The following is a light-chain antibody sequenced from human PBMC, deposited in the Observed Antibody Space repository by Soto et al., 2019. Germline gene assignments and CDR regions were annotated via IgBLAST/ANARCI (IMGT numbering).Light chain of an antibody. V-gene: IGKV1-5*03. CDR2: RAS. J-gene: IGKJ2*02. CDR3: QEYDGHCT. CDR1: QSISSR. Sequence: DIQMTQSPSTLSASVGDRVTITCRASQSISSRLAWYQQKPGKAPKLLIYRASTLESGVPSRFSGSGSGTEFTLTISSLQPDDCATYFCQEYDGHCTFGQGTKLEIK.